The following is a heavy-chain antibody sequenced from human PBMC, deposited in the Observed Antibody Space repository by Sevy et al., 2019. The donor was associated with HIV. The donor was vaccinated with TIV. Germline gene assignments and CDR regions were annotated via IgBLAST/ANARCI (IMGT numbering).Heavy chain of an antibody. CDR2: IRSKAYGGTT. V-gene: IGHV3-49*03. CDR3: TRDRRGGGVAAAGSPPFDY. Sequence: GGSLRLSCTASGFTFGDYAMSWFRQAPGKGLEWVGFIRSKAYGGTTEYAASVKGRFTISRDDSKSIAYLQMNSLKTEETAVYYCTRDRRGGGVAAAGSPPFDYWGQGTLVTVSS. D-gene: IGHD6-13*01. J-gene: IGHJ4*02. CDR1: GFTFGDYA.